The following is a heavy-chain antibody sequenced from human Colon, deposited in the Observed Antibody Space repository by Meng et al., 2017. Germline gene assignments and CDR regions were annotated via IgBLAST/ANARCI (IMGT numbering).Heavy chain of an antibody. V-gene: IGHV4-34*01. Sequence: QVQLQQWGAGLLKPSEALSLTCAVFGGSFSGYYWSWIRQPPGKGLEWIGEISHSGSTNYNPSLKSRVTISVDTSKKQSSLKLTSVTAADTAVYYCVRGRNGLGPWGQGTLVTVSS. CDR3: VRGRNGLGP. CDR1: GGSFSGYY. J-gene: IGHJ5*02. CDR2: ISHSGST. D-gene: IGHD2-8*01.